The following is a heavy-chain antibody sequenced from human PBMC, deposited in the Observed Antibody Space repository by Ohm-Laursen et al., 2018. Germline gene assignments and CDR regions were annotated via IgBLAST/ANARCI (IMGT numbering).Heavy chain of an antibody. D-gene: IGHD6-19*01. CDR1: GFTFSDYY. CDR2: ISSSGSTI. V-gene: IGHV3-11*01. CDR3: AKSGSGWPYYLDY. Sequence: SLRLSCTASGFTFSDYYMSWIRQAPGKGLEWASYISSSGSTIYYADSVKGRFTISRDNAKNTLYLQMSSLRAEDTAVYYCAKSGSGWPYYLDYWGQGTLVTVFS. J-gene: IGHJ4*02.